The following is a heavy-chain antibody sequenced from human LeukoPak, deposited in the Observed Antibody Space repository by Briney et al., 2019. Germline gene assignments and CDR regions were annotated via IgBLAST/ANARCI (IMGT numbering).Heavy chain of an antibody. CDR1: GFTFSNAW. D-gene: IGHD5-18*01. J-gene: IGHJ4*02. CDR3: TTDFGYSYGFDY. CDR2: IKSKTDGGTT. V-gene: IGHV3-15*01. Sequence: PGGSLRLSCAASGFTFSNAWMSWVRQAPGKGLEWVGRIKSKTDGGTTDYAAPVKGRFTISRDDSKNTLYLQMNSLKTEDTAVYYCTTDFGYSYGFDYWGQGTLVTVSS.